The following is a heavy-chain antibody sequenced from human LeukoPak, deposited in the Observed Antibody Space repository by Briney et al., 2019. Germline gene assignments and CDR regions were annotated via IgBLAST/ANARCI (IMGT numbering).Heavy chain of an antibody. V-gene: IGHV2-5*01. CDR3: AHKGRGSGSYTM. CDR2: SYWNNDM. CDR1: GFSLRNTGVA. D-gene: IGHD3-10*01. J-gene: IGHJ4*02. Sequence: SGPTLVNPTQTLTLTCTFSGFSLRNTGVAVAWIRQPPGKALEWLADSYWNNDMSYSPSLKSRLTITKDTSKNQVVLIMTNMDPLDTGTYYCAHKGRGSGSYTMWGQGTLVTVSS.